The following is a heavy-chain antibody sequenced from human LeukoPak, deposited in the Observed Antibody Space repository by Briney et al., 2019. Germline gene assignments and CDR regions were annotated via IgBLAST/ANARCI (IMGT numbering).Heavy chain of an antibody. D-gene: IGHD3-3*01. CDR2: IYYSGST. V-gene: IGHV4-59*01. CDR1: GDSISGYH. J-gene: IGHJ3*01. Sequence: SSETLSLTCHTSGDSISGYHWICIRQPPGKGLEWIGYIYYSGSTNYNPSLKSRVTMSGDTSKNQISLKMTYVTAADTAVYYCVRYKYYGKNAACVDFFDFWGQGTMVTVSS. CDR3: VRYKYYGKNAACVDFFDF.